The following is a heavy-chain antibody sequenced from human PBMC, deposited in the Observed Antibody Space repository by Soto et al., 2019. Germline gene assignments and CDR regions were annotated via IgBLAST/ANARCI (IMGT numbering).Heavy chain of an antibody. CDR2: INKDGSQK. V-gene: IGHV3-7*03. D-gene: IGHD7-27*01. CDR3: VRELGLDY. J-gene: IGHJ4*02. Sequence: SLRLSCAASGFTLSNYWMTWVRQAPGKGLEWVANINKDGSQKNYVDSVKGRFTIARDNGQNSLSLQINSLRVEDTAAYYCVRELGLDYWGQGALVTVSS. CDR1: GFTLSNYW.